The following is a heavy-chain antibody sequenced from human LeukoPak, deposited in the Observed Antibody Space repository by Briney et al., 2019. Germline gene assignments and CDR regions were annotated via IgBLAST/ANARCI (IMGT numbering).Heavy chain of an antibody. Sequence: ASETLSLTCTVSGGSISSSSYYWGWIRQPPGKGLEWIGSIYYSGSTYYNPSLKSRVTISVDTSKNQFSLKLSSVTAADTAVYYCARQPKSHFWSGYYTFFFDYWGQGTLVTVSS. V-gene: IGHV4-39*01. CDR2: IYYSGST. CDR1: GGSISSSSYY. D-gene: IGHD3-3*02. J-gene: IGHJ4*02. CDR3: ARQPKSHFWSGYYTFFFDY.